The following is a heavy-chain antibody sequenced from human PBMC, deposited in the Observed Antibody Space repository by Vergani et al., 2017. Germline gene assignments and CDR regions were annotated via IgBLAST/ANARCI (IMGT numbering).Heavy chain of an antibody. V-gene: IGHV1-69*06. CDR1: GGTFSSYA. CDR3: ARVPPSQNRSAYNWFDP. CDR2: IIPIFGTA. J-gene: IGHJ5*02. Sequence: QVQLVQSGAEVKKPGSSVKVSCKASGGTFSSYAISWVRQAPGQGLEWMGGIIPIFGTANYAQKFQGRVTITADKSTSTAYMELSSLRSEDTAVYYCARVPPSQNRSAYNWFDPWGQGTLVTVSS. D-gene: IGHD6-25*01.